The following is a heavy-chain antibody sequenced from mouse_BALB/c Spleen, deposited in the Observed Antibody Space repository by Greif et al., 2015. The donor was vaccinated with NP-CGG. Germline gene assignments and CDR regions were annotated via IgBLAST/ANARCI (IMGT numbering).Heavy chain of an antibody. J-gene: IGHJ1*01. CDR2: INPSNGGT. CDR1: GYTFTSYY. CDR3: TRGKGKREYFDV. Sequence: VQLQQSGAELVKPGASVKLSCKASGYTFTSYYMYWVKQRPGQGLEWIGEINPSNGGTNFNEKFKSKATLTVDKSSSTAYMQLSSLTSEDTAVYYCTRGKGKREYFDVWGAGTTVPVSS. D-gene: IGHD2-1*01. V-gene: IGHV1S81*02.